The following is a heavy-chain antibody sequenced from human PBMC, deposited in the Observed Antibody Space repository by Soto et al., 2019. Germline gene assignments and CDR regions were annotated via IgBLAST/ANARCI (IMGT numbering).Heavy chain of an antibody. J-gene: IGHJ5*02. Sequence: PGVSLSLSCAASGFTFSSYAMSWVRQAPGKGLEWVSAISGSGGSTYYADSVKGRFTISRDNSKNTLYLQMNSLRAEDTAVYYCAKQKYYGSGSYPDWFDPWGQGTLVTVSS. V-gene: IGHV3-23*01. CDR2: ISGSGGST. D-gene: IGHD3-10*01. CDR3: AKQKYYGSGSYPDWFDP. CDR1: GFTFSSYA.